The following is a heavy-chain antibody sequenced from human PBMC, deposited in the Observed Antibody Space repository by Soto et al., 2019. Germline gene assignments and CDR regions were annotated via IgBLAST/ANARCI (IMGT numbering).Heavy chain of an antibody. CDR2: IVVGSGNT. CDR1: GFTFTSSA. V-gene: IGHV1-58*02. D-gene: IGHD4-17*01. Sequence: GPSVKVSCKASGFTFTSSAMQWVRQARGQRLEWIGWIVVGSGNTNYAQKFQERVTITRDMSTSTAYMELSSLRSEDTAVYYCAADDYGDSTSYMDVWGKGTTVTVSS. CDR3: AADDYGDSTSYMDV. J-gene: IGHJ6*03.